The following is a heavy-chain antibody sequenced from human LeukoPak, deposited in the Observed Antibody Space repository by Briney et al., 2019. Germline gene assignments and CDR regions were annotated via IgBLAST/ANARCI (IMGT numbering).Heavy chain of an antibody. Sequence: GGSLRLSCAASGFIFSDFSMNWVRQAPGKGLEWVSYITASSSAIYYADSVKGRFTISRDNAKNSLYLHMNSLRAEDTALYYCARPHPNYYDSSAHYSWIDFWGQGTLVTVSS. V-gene: IGHV3-48*01. CDR3: ARPHPNYYDSSAHYSWIDF. CDR2: ITASSSAI. CDR1: GFIFSDFS. D-gene: IGHD3-22*01. J-gene: IGHJ4*02.